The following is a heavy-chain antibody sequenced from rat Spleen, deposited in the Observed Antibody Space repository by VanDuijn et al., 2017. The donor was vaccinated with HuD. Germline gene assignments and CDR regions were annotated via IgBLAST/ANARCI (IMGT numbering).Heavy chain of an antibody. V-gene: IGHV5-29*01. CDR3: ARRGYYSGSFDY. D-gene: IGHD1-1*01. J-gene: IGHJ2*01. CDR2: ISYDGSYT. Sequence: EVQLVESGGGLVQPGRSLKLSCAASGFTFSNYGMAWVRQAPTKGLEWVATISYDGSYTYYRDSVKGRFTISRDNAKSTLSLQMDSLRSEDTATYYCARRGYYSGSFDYWGQGVMVTVSS. CDR1: GFTFSNYG.